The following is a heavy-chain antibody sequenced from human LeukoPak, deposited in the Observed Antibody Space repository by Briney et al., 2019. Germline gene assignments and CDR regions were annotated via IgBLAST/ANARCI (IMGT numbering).Heavy chain of an antibody. CDR3: AKGSGIAARRPFDN. Sequence: GGSLRPSCAASGFTFTSYAMTWVRQAPGKGLEWVSSISGSGGSTYYADSVKGRFTISRDNSKNTLYLQMNSLRAEDTAVYYCAKGSGIAARRPFDNWGQGTLVTVSS. CDR2: ISGSGGST. J-gene: IGHJ4*02. CDR1: GFTFTSYA. D-gene: IGHD6-6*01. V-gene: IGHV3-23*01.